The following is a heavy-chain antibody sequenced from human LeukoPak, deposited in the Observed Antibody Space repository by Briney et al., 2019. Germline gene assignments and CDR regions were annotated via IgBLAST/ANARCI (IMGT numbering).Heavy chain of an antibody. CDR2: IRYDGSNK. V-gene: IGHV3-30*02. Sequence: GGSLRLSCAASGFTFSSYGMHWVRQAPGKGLEWVAFIRYDGSNKYYADSVKGRFTISRDNSKNTLYLQMNSLRADDTAVYYCAKGLGYYYYMDVWGKGTTVTVSS. CDR3: AKGLGYYYYMDV. J-gene: IGHJ6*03. CDR1: GFTFSSYG.